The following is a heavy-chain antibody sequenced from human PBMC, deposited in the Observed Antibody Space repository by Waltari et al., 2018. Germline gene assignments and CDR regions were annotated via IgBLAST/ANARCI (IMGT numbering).Heavy chain of an antibody. J-gene: IGHJ2*01. V-gene: IGHV4-30-2*01. Sequence: QLQLQESGSGLVKPSQTLSLTCAVSGGSISSGGYSWSWIRQPPGKGLEWIGYIYHSGSTYYNPSLKSRVTISVDRSKNQFSLKLSSVTAADTAVYYCARGYCSGGSCYSQWYFDLWGRGTLVTVSS. D-gene: IGHD2-15*01. CDR1: GGSISSGGYS. CDR3: ARGYCSGGSCYSQWYFDL. CDR2: IYHSGST.